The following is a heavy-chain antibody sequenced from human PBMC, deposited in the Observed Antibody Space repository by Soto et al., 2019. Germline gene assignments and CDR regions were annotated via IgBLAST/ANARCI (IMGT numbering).Heavy chain of an antibody. D-gene: IGHD5-18*01. CDR3: AKDRMDTAMVLPTFDY. CDR1: GFTFSSYA. Sequence: GGSLRLSCAASGFTFSSYAMSWVRQAPGKGLEWVSAISGSGGSTYYADSVKGRFTISRDNSKNTLYLQMNSLRAEDTAVYYCAKDRMDTAMVLPTFDYWGQGTLVTVSS. J-gene: IGHJ4*02. V-gene: IGHV3-23*01. CDR2: ISGSGGST.